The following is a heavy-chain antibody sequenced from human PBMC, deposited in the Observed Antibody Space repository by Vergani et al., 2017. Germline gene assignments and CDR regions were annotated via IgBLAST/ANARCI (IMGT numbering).Heavy chain of an antibody. CDR2: IYYSGST. D-gene: IGHD6-13*01. Sequence: QVQLQESGPGLVKPSETLSLTCTVSGGSISSYYWSWIRQPPGKGLEWIGYIYYSGSTNYNPSLKSRVAISVDTSKNQFSLKLSSVTAADTAVYYWARSAPGWGIAAAGMLPFDLWGRGTLVTVSS. CDR3: ARSAPGWGIAAAGMLPFDL. CDR1: GGSISSYY. J-gene: IGHJ2*01. V-gene: IGHV4-59*12.